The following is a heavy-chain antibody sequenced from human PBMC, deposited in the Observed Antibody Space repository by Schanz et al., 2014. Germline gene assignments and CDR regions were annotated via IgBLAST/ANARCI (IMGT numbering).Heavy chain of an antibody. CDR3: ARGVRIDY. J-gene: IGHJ4*02. CDR1: GFVFRTFA. CDR2: IEFSGGTT. D-gene: IGHD3-3*01. Sequence: EVQLVESGGGLVRPGGSLRVSCAASGFVFRTFAMYWVRQAPGKGLEWVSGIEFSGGTTYYADSVKGRFTISRDNSKNILTMQMSSLRAEDTAVYYCARGVRIDYWGQGTLVTVSS. V-gene: IGHV3-23*04.